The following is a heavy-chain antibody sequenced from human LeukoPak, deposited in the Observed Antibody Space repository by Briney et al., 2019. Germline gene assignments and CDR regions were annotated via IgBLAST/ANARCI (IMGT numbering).Heavy chain of an antibody. V-gene: IGHV4-34*01. D-gene: IGHD6-19*01. J-gene: IGHJ6*03. Sequence: SETLSLTCAVYGGSFSGYYWSWIHQPPGKGLEWIGEINHSGSTNYNPSLKSRVTISVDTSKNQFSLKLSSVTAADTAVYYCARGRTTTGYSSGWYGYYYYMDVWGKGTTVTVSS. CDR2: INHSGST. CDR1: GGSFSGYY. CDR3: ARGRTTTGYSSGWYGYYYYMDV.